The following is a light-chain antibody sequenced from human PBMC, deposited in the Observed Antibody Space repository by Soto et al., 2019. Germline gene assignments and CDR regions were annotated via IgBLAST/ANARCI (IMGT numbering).Light chain of an antibody. CDR3: HQYYSTSWT. CDR1: QSVLSSSNNKNY. CDR2: WAS. J-gene: IGKJ1*01. Sequence: DIVMTQPPDSLAVSLGERATINCKSSQSVLSSSNNKNYLAWYQQKPGQPPKLLIYWASTRESGVPDRFSGSGSGTDFSLTISSLQAEDVAAYYCHQYYSTSWTFGQGTKVDIK. V-gene: IGKV4-1*01.